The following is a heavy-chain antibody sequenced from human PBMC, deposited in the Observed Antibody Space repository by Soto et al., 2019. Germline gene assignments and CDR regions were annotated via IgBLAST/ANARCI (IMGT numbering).Heavy chain of an antibody. D-gene: IGHD5-12*01. CDR1: GFTFYDYA. V-gene: IGHV3-9*01. J-gene: IGHJ6*02. CDR2: INWNSETV. CDR3: ARDQDLGGYDLRPMYGLDV. Sequence: SLRLSCATSGFTFYDYAMHWVRQIPGNGLEWVSGINWNSETVGYADSVKGRFTISRDSAKNSLYLQMTTLRPEDTALYFCARDQDLGGYDLRPMYGLDVWGQGTTVTVSS.